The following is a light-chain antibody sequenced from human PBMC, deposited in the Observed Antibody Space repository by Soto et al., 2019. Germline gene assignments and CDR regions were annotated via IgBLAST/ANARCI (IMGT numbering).Light chain of an antibody. J-gene: IGKJ5*01. CDR2: AAS. CDR1: QSISSSH. CDR3: LQYGSSPIT. V-gene: IGKV3-20*01. Sequence: EIVLTQSPGTLSLSPGERATLSCRVSQSISSSHLAWYQQKPGQAPRLLIYAASSRATGIPDRFSGSGSGTDFTLTISRLEPEDFAVYYCLQYGSSPITFGQGTRLEIK.